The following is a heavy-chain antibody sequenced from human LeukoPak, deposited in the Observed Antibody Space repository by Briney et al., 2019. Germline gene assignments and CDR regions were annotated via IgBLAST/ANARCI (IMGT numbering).Heavy chain of an antibody. Sequence: GGSLRLSCAASGFTFSSYAMSWVRQAPGKGLEWVSAISGSGGSTYYADSVKGRFTISRDNSKNTLYLQMNSLRAEDTAVYYCARDKVLRYFDWLSPDYWGQGTLVTVSS. D-gene: IGHD3-9*01. CDR2: ISGSGGST. V-gene: IGHV3-23*01. CDR1: GFTFSSYA. CDR3: ARDKVLRYFDWLSPDY. J-gene: IGHJ4*02.